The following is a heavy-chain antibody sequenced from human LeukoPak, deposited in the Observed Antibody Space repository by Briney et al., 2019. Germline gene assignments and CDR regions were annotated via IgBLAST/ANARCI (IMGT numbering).Heavy chain of an antibody. CDR1: GYTFTSYG. J-gene: IGHJ6*02. D-gene: IGHD3-10*01. Sequence: ASVKVSCKASGYTFTSYGISWVRQAPGQGLEWMGWISAYNGNTNYAQKLQGRVTMTTDTSTSTAYMELKSLRSDDTAVYYCARRRPRAYYYGSGREYYYYGMDVWGQGITVTVSS. CDR3: ARRRPRAYYYGSGREYYYYGMDV. V-gene: IGHV1-18*01. CDR2: ISAYNGNT.